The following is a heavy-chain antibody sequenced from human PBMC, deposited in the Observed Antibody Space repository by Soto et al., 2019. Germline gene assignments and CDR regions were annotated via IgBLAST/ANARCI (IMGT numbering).Heavy chain of an antibody. D-gene: IGHD3-10*01. J-gene: IGHJ4*02. CDR2: IYPGDSDT. Sequence: PGESLKISCKGSGYSFTSYWIGWVRQMPGKGLEWMGIIYPGDSDTRYSPSFQGQVTISADKSISTAYLQWSSLKASDTAMYYWARGPYYYGWGSYHYFDSGGQGTLFTVSS. V-gene: IGHV5-51*01. CDR1: GYSFTSYW. CDR3: ARGPYYYGWGSYHYFDS.